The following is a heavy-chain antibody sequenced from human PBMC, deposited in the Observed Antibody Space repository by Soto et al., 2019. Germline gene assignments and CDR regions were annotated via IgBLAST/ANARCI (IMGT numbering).Heavy chain of an antibody. J-gene: IGHJ6*02. CDR3: ANFGDCYEDGMDV. CDR1: GGTFSSYA. V-gene: IGHV1-69*13. Sequence: GASVKVSCKASGGTFSSYAISWVRQAPGHGLEWMGGIIPIFGTANYAQKFQGRVTITADESTSTAYMELSSLRSEDTAVYYCANFGDCYEDGMDVWGQGTTVTVSS. D-gene: IGHD2-21*02. CDR2: IIPIFGTA.